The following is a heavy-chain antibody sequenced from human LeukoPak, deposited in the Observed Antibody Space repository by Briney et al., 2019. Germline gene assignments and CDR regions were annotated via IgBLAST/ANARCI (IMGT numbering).Heavy chain of an antibody. CDR2: ISSSVSSGSSI. J-gene: IGHJ4*02. V-gene: IGHV3-48*03. CDR1: GFTFSSYE. D-gene: IGHD4/OR15-4a*01. Sequence: GGSLRLSCAASGFTFSSYEMNWVRQAPGKGLEWISYISSSVSSGSSIYYADSVKGRFTISRDNAKNSLYLQMNSLRAEDTAVYYCARGPYGGYVDYWGQGTLSPSPQ. CDR3: ARGPYGGYVDY.